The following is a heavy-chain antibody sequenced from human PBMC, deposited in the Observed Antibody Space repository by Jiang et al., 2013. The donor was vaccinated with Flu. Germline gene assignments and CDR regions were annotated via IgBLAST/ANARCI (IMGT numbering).Heavy chain of an antibody. CDR3: ARDLGYSSSYEEEVYYYGMDV. CDR1: GGSISSYY. Sequence: ALLKPSETLSLTCTVSGGSISSYYWSWIRQPPGKGLEWIGYIYYSGSTNYNPSLKSRVTISVDTSKNQFSLKLSSVTAADTAVYYCARDLGYSSSYEEEVYYYGMDVWGQ. V-gene: IGHV4-59*01. CDR2: IYYSGST. D-gene: IGHD6-6*01. J-gene: IGHJ6*02.